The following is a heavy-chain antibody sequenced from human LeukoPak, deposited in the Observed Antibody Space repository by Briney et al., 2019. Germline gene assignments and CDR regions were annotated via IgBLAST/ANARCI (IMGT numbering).Heavy chain of an antibody. CDR2: IRQDSSES. CDR3: AREGVFCVRNCISNSGARFDP. CDR1: GFTFSAYW. D-gene: IGHD2-2*01. J-gene: IGHJ5*02. V-gene: IGHV3-7*01. Sequence: PGGSLRLSCAASGFTFSAYWMTWVRQPPGKGLEWVANIRQDSSESYYVDSVKGRFTISRDNAKNTVYLQMGSLRAEDTAVYYCAREGVFCVRNCISNSGARFDPWGQGTLVTVSS.